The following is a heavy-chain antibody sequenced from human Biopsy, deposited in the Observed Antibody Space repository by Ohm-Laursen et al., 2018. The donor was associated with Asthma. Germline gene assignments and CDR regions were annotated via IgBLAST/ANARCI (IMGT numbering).Heavy chain of an antibody. CDR1: GYSLTDLS. CDR3: ASDFPKDYVRYNFQF. CDR2: HDHEEGGT. D-gene: IGHD4-17*01. Sequence: ASVKVSCKLSGYSLTDLSMHWVRQAPGQGLEWMGGHDHEEGGTVNVRRFQGRVTMTEDTSTDTAYMELSSLSSDDTAVYYCASDFPKDYVRYNFQFWGQGTLVTVSS. J-gene: IGHJ4*02. V-gene: IGHV1-24*01.